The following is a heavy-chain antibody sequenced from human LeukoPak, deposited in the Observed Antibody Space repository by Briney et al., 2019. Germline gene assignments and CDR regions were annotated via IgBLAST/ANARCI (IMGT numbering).Heavy chain of an antibody. CDR2: INWNGGST. CDR1: GFTFDDYG. D-gene: IGHD1-14*01. J-gene: IGHJ6*03. V-gene: IGHV3-20*04. Sequence: GGSLRLSCAASGFTFDDYGMSWVRQAPGKGLEWVSGINWNGGSTGYADSVKGRFTISRDNAKNSLYLQMNSLRAEDTALYYCARGGPEHGYYYYMDVWGKGTTVTVSS. CDR3: ARGGPEHGYYYYMDV.